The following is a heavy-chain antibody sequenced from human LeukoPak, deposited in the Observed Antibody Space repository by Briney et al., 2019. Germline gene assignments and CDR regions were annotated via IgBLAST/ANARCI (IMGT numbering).Heavy chain of an antibody. D-gene: IGHD3-22*01. CDR1: GVTFSSYA. J-gene: IGHJ1*01. CDR2: ISGIGGGGST. CDR3: AKAYGSSGYPQLHIDH. Sequence: GGSLRLSCSASGVTFSSYAMSWVRQAPGKGVEWVSGISGIGGGGSTFYADSVKGRFTISRDNSKNTMYLQMNSLKVEDTAVYYCAKAYGSSGYPQLHIDHWGQGNLATVSS. V-gene: IGHV3-23*01.